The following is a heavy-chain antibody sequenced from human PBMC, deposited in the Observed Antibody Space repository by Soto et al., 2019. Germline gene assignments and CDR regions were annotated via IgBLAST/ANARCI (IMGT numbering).Heavy chain of an antibody. D-gene: IGHD2-15*01. V-gene: IGHV3-23*01. Sequence: EVQLLESGGGLVQPGGSLRLSCAASGFTLSNYAMNWVRQAPGKGLEWVSAISGSGDDTYYADSVKGRFTTSRDNSKNTLYLQMNSLRAEDTAVYYCVKGYWRGGYCRGSSCYPGRFFDHWGQGTLATVSS. CDR3: VKGYWRGGYCRGSSCYPGRFFDH. CDR1: GFTLSNYA. CDR2: ISGSGDDT. J-gene: IGHJ4*02.